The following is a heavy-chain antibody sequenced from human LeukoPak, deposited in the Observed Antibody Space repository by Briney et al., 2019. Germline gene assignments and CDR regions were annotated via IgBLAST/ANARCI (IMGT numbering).Heavy chain of an antibody. D-gene: IGHD6-13*01. V-gene: IGHV4-31*03. CDR2: IYYSGST. J-gene: IGHJ3*02. CDR1: GGSISSGGYY. Sequence: PSQTLSLTCTVSGGSISSGGYYWSWIRQLPGKGLEWIGYIYYSGSTYYNPSLKSRVTISVDTSKNQFSLKLSSVTAADTAVYYCARETAAAGAFDIWGQGTMVTVSS. CDR3: ARETAAAGAFDI.